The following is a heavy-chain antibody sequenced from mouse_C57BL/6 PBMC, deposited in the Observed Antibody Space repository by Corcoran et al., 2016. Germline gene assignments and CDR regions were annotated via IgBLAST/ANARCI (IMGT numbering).Heavy chain of an antibody. J-gene: IGHJ4*01. CDR1: GYTFTTYG. D-gene: IGHD2-12*01. V-gene: IGHV9-3*01. Sequence: QIQLVQSGPELKKPGETVKISCKASGYTFTTYGMSWVKQAPGKGLKWMGWINTYSGVPTNADDFKGRFAFSLETSSSTAYLQINNVKNEDTATYFCAREVLLLDDGGQGTSVTVSS. CDR2: INTYSGVP. CDR3: AREVLLLDD.